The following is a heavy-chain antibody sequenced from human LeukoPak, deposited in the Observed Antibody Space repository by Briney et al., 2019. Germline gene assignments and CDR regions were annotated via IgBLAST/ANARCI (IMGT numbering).Heavy chain of an antibody. CDR1: GGSISSSSYY. CDR2: IYYSGST. D-gene: IGHD5-24*01. V-gene: IGHV4-39*01. Sequence: KPSETLSLTCTVSGGSISSSSYYWGWIRQPPGKGLEWIGSIYYSGSTYYNPSLKSRVTISVDTSKNQFSLKLSSVTAADTAVYYCARRVGRWLQLHLDYWGQRTLVTVSS. J-gene: IGHJ4*02. CDR3: ARRVGRWLQLHLDY.